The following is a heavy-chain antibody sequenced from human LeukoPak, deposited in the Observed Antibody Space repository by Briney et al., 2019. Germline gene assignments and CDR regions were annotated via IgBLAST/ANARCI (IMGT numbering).Heavy chain of an antibody. V-gene: IGHV1-69*05. CDR3: ASRGYSGYDPLVYFDY. CDR2: IIPIFGTA. J-gene: IGHJ4*02. D-gene: IGHD5-12*01. Sequence: SVKVSCKASGGTFSSYAISWVRQAPGQGLEWMGGIIPIFGTANYAQKFQGRVTITTDESTSTAYMELSSLRSEDTAVYYCASRGYSGYDPLVYFDYWGQGTLVTVSS. CDR1: GGTFSSYA.